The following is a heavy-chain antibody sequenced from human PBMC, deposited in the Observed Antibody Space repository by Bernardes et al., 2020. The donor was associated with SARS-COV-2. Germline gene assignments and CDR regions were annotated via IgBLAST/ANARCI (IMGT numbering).Heavy chain of an antibody. CDR2: IKQDGSEK. J-gene: IGHJ4*02. CDR3: ARVEGDYYDSSDLIDY. CDR1: GFTFSTYW. Sequence: GGSLRLSCAASGFTFSTYWMNWVRQAPGKGLEWVANIKQDGSEKYCVDSVKGRFTISRDNAKNSLYLQMNSLRAEDTAVYYCARVEGDYYDSSDLIDYWGQGTLVNVS. D-gene: IGHD3-22*01. V-gene: IGHV3-7*01.